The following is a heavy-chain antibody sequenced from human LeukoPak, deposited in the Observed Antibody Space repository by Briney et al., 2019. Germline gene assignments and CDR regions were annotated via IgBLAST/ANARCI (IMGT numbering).Heavy chain of an antibody. D-gene: IGHD6-13*01. V-gene: IGHV3-23*01. CDR1: GFTFSNYA. CDR2: VSGGGSST. CDR3: AKDLYTSRYACCFDY. Sequence: GGSLRLSFVASGFTFSNYAMNWVRRAPGKGLEWVSGVSGGGSSTYYADSVKGRFTISRDNSKNMLYLQMNSLRAEDTAVYYCAKDLYTSRYACCFDYWGQGTLVTVSS. J-gene: IGHJ4*02.